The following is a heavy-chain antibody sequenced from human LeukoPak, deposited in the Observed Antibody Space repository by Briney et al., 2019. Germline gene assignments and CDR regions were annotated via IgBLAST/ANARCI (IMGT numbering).Heavy chain of an antibody. Sequence: PGGSLRLSCAAAGFTFRSYSMNWLRQAPGKGLEWVSSITSSSSHIYYADSVKGRFTISRDNAKNSLYLQLNSLRAEDTAVYYCARDPIVGDTGDVFDIWGQGTMVTVSS. CDR1: GFTFRSYS. J-gene: IGHJ3*02. CDR3: ARDPIVGDTGDVFDI. D-gene: IGHD1-26*01. V-gene: IGHV3-21*01. CDR2: ITSSSSHI.